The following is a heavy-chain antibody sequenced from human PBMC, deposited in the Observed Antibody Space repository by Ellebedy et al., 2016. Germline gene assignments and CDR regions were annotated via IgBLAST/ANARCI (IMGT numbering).Heavy chain of an antibody. D-gene: IGHD6-13*01. V-gene: IGHV3-30*18. CDR2: ISYDGSNK. Sequence: GESLKISCAASGFAFSGYAMHWVRQAPGKGLEWVAVISYDGSNKYYADSVKGRFTISRDNSKNTVYLQMNSLRAEDTAVYYCAKDTWQQQALCGWDYWGQGTLVTVSS. CDR1: GFAFSGYA. J-gene: IGHJ4*02. CDR3: AKDTWQQQALCGWDY.